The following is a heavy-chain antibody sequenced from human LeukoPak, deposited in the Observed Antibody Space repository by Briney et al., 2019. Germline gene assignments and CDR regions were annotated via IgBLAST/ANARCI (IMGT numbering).Heavy chain of an antibody. CDR1: GFTFSTYW. D-gene: IGHD3-9*01. V-gene: IGHV3-7*03. CDR3: AKADVLRYFDWAFDY. J-gene: IGHJ4*02. CDR2: IKQDGSEK. Sequence: GGSLRLSCAASGFTFSTYWMTWVRQAPGKGLEWVANIKQDGSEKYYEDSMKGRFTISRDNSKNTLYLQMNSLRAEDTAVYYCAKADVLRYFDWAFDYWGQGTLVTVSS.